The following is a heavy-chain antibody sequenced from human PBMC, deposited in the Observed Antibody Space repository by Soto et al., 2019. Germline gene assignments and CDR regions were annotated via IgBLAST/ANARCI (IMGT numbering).Heavy chain of an antibody. CDR3: ARGRSSGWYVDY. CDR1: GGSFSGYY. V-gene: IGHV4-34*01. CDR2: INHSGST. J-gene: IGHJ4*02. D-gene: IGHD6-19*01. Sequence: SETLSLTCAVYGGSFSGYYWSWIRQPPGKGLEWIGEINHSGSTNYNPSLKSRVTISVDTSKNQFSLKLSSVTAADTAVYYCARGRSSGWYVDYWGQGTLVTVS.